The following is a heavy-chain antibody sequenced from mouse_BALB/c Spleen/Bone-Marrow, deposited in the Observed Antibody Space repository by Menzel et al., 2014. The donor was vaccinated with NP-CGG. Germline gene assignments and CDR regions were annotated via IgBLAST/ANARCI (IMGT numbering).Heavy chain of an antibody. J-gene: IGHJ4*01. V-gene: IGHV1-69*01. Sequence: QVHVKQPGTELVMPGASVKMSCKASGYAFTDRWIHWVKQRPGQGLEWIGAIDTSDSYTNYNQKFKGKATLTVDESSSTAYIHLSSLTSEDSAVYYCARGGDDFSLDYWGQRTSLTVSS. CDR2: IDTSDSYT. CDR1: GYAFTDRW. D-gene: IGHD2-4*01. CDR3: ARGGDDFSLDY.